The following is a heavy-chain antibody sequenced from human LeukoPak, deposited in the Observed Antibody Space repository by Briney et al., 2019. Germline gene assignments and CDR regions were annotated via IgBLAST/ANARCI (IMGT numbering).Heavy chain of an antibody. CDR1: GFTVADNY. CDR3: ARTNPVYGDYDY. Sequence: GGSLRLSCAVSGFTVADNYMSWVREAPGKGLQWVSVVYPDGRTYYADSVKGRFTISRDNSRNTLLLQLNSLRADDTAVYYCARTNPVYGDYDYWGQGTLVTVSS. CDR2: VYPDGRT. D-gene: IGHD4-17*01. J-gene: IGHJ4*02. V-gene: IGHV3-53*01.